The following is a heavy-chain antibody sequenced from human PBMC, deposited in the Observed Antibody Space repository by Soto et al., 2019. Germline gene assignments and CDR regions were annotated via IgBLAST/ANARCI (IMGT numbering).Heavy chain of an antibody. Sequence: EVQLVESGGGRVQPGGSLRLSCADSGFTFSTHGMNWVRQAPGKGLEWVASISDSSDYIYYADSVKGRFTISRDNAKNSLYLQMNSLRVEDTAVYYCVRQLWFSMDVWGQGTTVTVSS. V-gene: IGHV3-21*01. J-gene: IGHJ6*02. CDR2: ISDSSDYI. D-gene: IGHD3-10*01. CDR3: VRQLWFSMDV. CDR1: GFTFSTHG.